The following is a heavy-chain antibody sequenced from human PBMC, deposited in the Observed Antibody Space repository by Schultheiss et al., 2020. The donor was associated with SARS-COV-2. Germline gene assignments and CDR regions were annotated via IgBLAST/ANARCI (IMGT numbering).Heavy chain of an antibody. J-gene: IGHJ4*02. Sequence: GVSLRLSCAASGFTFSSNYMSWVRQAPGKGLEWVSAISGSGGSTYYADSVKGRFTISRDNSKNTLYLQMNSLRAEDTAVYYCVRDREYYYGSGAGDYFDYWGQGTLVTVSS. D-gene: IGHD3-10*01. V-gene: IGHV3-23*01. CDR2: ISGSGGST. CDR3: VRDREYYYGSGAGDYFDY. CDR1: GFTFSSNY.